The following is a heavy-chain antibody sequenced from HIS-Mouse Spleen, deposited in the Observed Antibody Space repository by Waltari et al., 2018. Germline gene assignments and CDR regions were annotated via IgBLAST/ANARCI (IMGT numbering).Heavy chain of an antibody. CDR1: GGSLRSRRYY. CDR3: ARDPELRWFDP. V-gene: IGHV4-39*07. D-gene: IGHD1-7*01. J-gene: IGHJ5*02. CDR2: IYYSGST. Sequence: QLQLQESGPGLVKPSETLSLTCTVSGGSLRSRRYYWGWLRQPPGKGLEWIGSIYYSGSTYYNPSLKSRVTISVDTSKYQFSLKLSSVTAADTAVYYCARDPELRWFDPWGRGTLVTVSS.